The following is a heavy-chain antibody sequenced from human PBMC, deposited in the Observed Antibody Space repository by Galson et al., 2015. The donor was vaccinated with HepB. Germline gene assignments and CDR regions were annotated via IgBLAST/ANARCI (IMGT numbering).Heavy chain of an antibody. CDR3: TSNNFGYNSSDY. J-gene: IGHJ4*02. D-gene: IGHD5-18*01. V-gene: IGHV3-15*01. CDR1: GFTFSNAW. CDR2: IKSKTDGGTT. Sequence: SLRLSCAASGFTFSNAWMSWARQAPGKGLEWVGRIKSKTDGGTTDYAAPVKGRFTISRDDSKTTLYLQMDSLKTEDTAVYFCTSNNFGYNSSDYWGQGTLVTVSS.